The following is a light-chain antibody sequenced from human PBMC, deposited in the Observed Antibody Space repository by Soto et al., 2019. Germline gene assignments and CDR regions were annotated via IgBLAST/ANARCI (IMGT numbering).Light chain of an antibody. CDR2: GAS. Sequence: ENLLTQSPGTLSLSPGERATLSFRASQSVSSNYVAWYQQKPGQAPRLLVYGASSRATGIPDRFRGSGSGTDFTLTISSLEPEDFKVYYCQQYGSSRWTFGQGTKVDIK. V-gene: IGKV3-20*01. J-gene: IGKJ1*01. CDR3: QQYGSSRWT. CDR1: QSVSSNY.